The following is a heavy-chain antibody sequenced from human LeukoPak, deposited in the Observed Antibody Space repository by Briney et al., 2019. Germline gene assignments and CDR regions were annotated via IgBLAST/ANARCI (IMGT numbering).Heavy chain of an antibody. CDR3: ARGLHSRLYDSSGYYPY. CDR1: GFTFSSYA. V-gene: IGHV3-23*01. D-gene: IGHD3-22*01. Sequence: GGSLRLSCAASGFTFSSYAVSWVRQAPGKGLEWVSLISGSGVSTYYADSVKGRFTISRDNSKTTLYLQMISLRAEDTAIYYCARGLHSRLYDSSGYYPYWGQGTLVTVSS. CDR2: ISGSGVST. J-gene: IGHJ4*02.